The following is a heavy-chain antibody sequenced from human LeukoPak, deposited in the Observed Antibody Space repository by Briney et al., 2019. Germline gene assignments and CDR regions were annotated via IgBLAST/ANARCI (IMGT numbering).Heavy chain of an antibody. CDR2: ISGGGESA. D-gene: IGHD3-10*01. J-gene: IGHJ4*02. Sequence: GGSLRLSCGASGFSFRSYDMSWVRQAPGKGPEWVSGISGGGESAYYTAAVKGRVTIPRDNSKDTLYLQMNSLRAEDTAVYYCVIRGVGGGSYFDYWGPGTLVTVSS. CDR3: VIRGVGGGSYFDY. V-gene: IGHV3-23*01. CDR1: GFSFRSYD.